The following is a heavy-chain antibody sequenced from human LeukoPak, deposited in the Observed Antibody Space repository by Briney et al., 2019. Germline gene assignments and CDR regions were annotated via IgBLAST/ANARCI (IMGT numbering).Heavy chain of an antibody. CDR3: ARGGAARLHFQN. Sequence: SETLSLTCTVSGGSISTYYWNWIRQPPGKGQEWIGYIYHSGCTNYNPSLQSRVTISVDTSKNQFSLNLNSVTAADTAVYYCARGGAARLHFQNWGQGTLVTVSS. CDR2: IYHSGCT. V-gene: IGHV4-59*01. D-gene: IGHD6-6*01. J-gene: IGHJ1*01. CDR1: GGSISTYY.